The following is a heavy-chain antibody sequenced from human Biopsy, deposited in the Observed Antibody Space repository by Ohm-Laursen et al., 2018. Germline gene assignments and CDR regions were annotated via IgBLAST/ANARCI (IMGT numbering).Heavy chain of an antibody. CDR3: ARHRSSSARNYYHDMDV. V-gene: IGHV4-39*01. CDR1: GGSINSNDYY. D-gene: IGHD6-6*01. CDR2: LYHNGHT. Sequence: GTLSLTCTVAGGSINSNDYYWGWIRQTPGEGLQWIGSLYHNGHTYENPSLRSRLTLSIDKSKNLFSLRLSSVPAADTAVYYCARHRSSSARNYYHDMDVWGQGTTVTVSS. J-gene: IGHJ6*02.